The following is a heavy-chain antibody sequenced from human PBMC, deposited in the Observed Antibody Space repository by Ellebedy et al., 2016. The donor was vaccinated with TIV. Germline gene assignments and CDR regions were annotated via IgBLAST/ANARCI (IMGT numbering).Heavy chain of an antibody. V-gene: IGHV1-69*13. CDR3: ARDVLLWFGELGVFDY. J-gene: IGHJ4*02. CDR1: GGTFSSYA. CDR2: IIPIFGTA. D-gene: IGHD3-10*01. Sequence: SVKVSCXASGGTFSSYAISWVRQAPGQGLEWMGGIIPIFGTANYAQKFQGRVTITADESTSTAYMELSSLRSEDTAVYYCARDVLLWFGELGVFDYWGQGTLVTVPS.